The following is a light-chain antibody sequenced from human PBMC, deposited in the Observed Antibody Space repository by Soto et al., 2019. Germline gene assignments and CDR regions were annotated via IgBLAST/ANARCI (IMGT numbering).Light chain of an antibody. CDR1: QSISSW. CDR3: QQYNSYSWT. J-gene: IGKJ1*01. Sequence: DIQMTQSPSTLSASVGDRVTITCRASQSISSWLAWYQQKPGKAPKLLIYKASSLESGVPSRFSGSGSGTEFTLTIISLQPDDFATYYCQQYNSYSWTVGQGTKVEIK. V-gene: IGKV1-5*03. CDR2: KAS.